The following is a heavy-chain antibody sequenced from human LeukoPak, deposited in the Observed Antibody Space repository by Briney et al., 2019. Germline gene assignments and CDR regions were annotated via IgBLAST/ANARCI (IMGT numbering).Heavy chain of an antibody. CDR1: GGSISSGDYY. CDR3: ARECDCSGGSCYHNWFDP. D-gene: IGHD2-15*01. J-gene: IGHJ5*02. CDR2: IYYSGST. V-gene: IGHV4-30-4*01. Sequence: PSETLSLTCTVSGGSISSGDYYWSWIRQPPGKGLGWIGYIYYSGSTYYNPSLKSRVTISVDTSKNQFSLKLSSVTAADTAVYYCARECDCSGGSCYHNWFDPWGQGTLVTVSS.